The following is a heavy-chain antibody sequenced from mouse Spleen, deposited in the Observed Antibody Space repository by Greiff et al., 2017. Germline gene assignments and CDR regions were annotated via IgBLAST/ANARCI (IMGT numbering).Heavy chain of an antibody. CDR1: GFTFSSYA. CDR2: ISSGGSYT. CDR3: ARPGSWYFDV. V-gene: IGHV5-9-3*01. J-gene: IGHJ1*01. Sequence: EVQVVESGGGLVKPGGSLKLSCAASGFTFSSYAMSWVRQTPEKRLEWVATISSGGSYTYYPDSVKGRFTISRDNAKNTLYLQMSSLRSEDTAMYYCARPGSWYFDVWGAGTTVTVSS. D-gene: IGHD1-1*01.